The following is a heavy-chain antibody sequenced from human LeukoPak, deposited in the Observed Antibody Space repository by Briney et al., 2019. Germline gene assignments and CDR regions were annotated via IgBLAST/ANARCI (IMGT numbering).Heavy chain of an antibody. D-gene: IGHD4-17*01. CDR3: ARHPLTTVNRGGMDV. CDR2: MYYSGST. CDR1: GGSVSSGSYY. V-gene: IGHV4-61*01. J-gene: IGHJ6*04. Sequence: PSETLSLTCTVSGGSVSSGSYYWSWIRQPPGQGLEWIGYMYYSGSTNYNPSLKSRVTISVATSKNQFSLKLSSVTAADTAVYYCARHPLTTVNRGGMDVWGKGTTVTVSS.